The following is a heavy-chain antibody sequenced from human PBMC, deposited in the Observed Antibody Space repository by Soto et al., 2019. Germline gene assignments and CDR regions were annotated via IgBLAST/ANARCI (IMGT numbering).Heavy chain of an antibody. CDR1: GASISSSSFY. CDR3: TRHRVGATNPFDY. CDR2: ITYSGNT. J-gene: IGHJ4*02. D-gene: IGHD1-26*01. Sequence: SETLSLTCIVSGASISSSSFYWGWIRQPPGKGLEWIGSITYSGNTYRNPSLKSRVTISADTSKNQFSLKLSSVTTADTAVYYCTRHRVGATNPFDYSGQGTLVTVSS. V-gene: IGHV4-39*01.